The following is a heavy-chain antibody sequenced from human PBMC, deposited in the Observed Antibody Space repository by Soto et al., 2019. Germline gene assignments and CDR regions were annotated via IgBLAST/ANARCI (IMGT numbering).Heavy chain of an antibody. CDR2: INHSGST. CDR3: ARAQPRRIFAY. J-gene: IGHJ4*02. V-gene: IGHV4-34*01. CDR1: GGYCSGYC. Sequence: TWAVYGGYCSGYCWSCIRQPPGKGLEWIGEINHSGSTNYNPSLQSRVTISVATSKQQFSLKLSSVTAADTAQSYCARAQPRRIFAYWRQRTLVTGSS. D-gene: IGHD2-2*01.